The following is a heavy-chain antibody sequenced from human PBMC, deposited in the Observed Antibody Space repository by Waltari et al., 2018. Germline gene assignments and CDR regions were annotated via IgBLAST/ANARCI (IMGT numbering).Heavy chain of an antibody. D-gene: IGHD1-26*01. V-gene: IGHV4-34*01. J-gene: IGHJ4*02. Sequence: QVQLQQWGAGLLKPSETLSLNCGLYGGSFSGYYWSWIRQSPGKGREWIGEVNHSGKTNYNSSLKSRATISLDTSKTQFSLKLTSVTAADTALYYCARHRGARPTFDSWGQGTLVTVSS. CDR2: VNHSGKT. CDR1: GGSFSGYY. CDR3: ARHRGARPTFDS.